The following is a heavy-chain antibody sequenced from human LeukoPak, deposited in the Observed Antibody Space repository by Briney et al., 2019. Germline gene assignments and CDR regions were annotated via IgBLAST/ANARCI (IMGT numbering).Heavy chain of an antibody. CDR2: INPNSGGT. CDR1: GYTFTGYY. J-gene: IGHJ6*02. CDR3: AREGTMIVVVITTSYYYGMDV. D-gene: IGHD3-22*01. Sequence: ASVKVSCKASGYTFTGYYMHWVRQAPGQGLEWMGWINPNSGGTNYAQKFQGRVTMTRDTSISTAYMELGRLRSDDTAVYYCAREGTMIVVVITTSYYYGMDVWGQGTTVTVSS. V-gene: IGHV1-2*02.